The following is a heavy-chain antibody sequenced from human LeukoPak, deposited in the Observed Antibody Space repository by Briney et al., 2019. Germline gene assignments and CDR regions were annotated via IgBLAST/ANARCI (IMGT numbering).Heavy chain of an antibody. D-gene: IGHD2-2*01. CDR1: GYTFTSYG. J-gene: IGHJ6*02. V-gene: IGHV1-2*02. Sequence: ASVKVSCKASGYTFTSYGISWVRQAPGQGLEWMGWVNPNSGGTNYAQKFQGRVTMTRDTSISTAYMELSRLRSDDTAVYYCARVYCSSTSCPTTHGMDVWGQGTTVTVSS. CDR2: VNPNSGGT. CDR3: ARVYCSSTSCPTTHGMDV.